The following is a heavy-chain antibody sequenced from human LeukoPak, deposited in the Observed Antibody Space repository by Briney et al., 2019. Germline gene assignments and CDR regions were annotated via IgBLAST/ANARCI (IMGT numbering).Heavy chain of an antibody. V-gene: IGHV4-59*01. Sequence: SKTLSLTCTVSGGSISSYYWSWIRQPPGKGLEWIGYIYYSGSTNYNPSLKSRVTISVDTSKNQFSLKLSSVTAADTAVYYCARTVRQREYQLLYYWFDPWGQGTLVTVSS. CDR2: IYYSGST. J-gene: IGHJ5*02. D-gene: IGHD2-2*02. CDR3: ARTVRQREYQLLYYWFDP. CDR1: GGSISSYY.